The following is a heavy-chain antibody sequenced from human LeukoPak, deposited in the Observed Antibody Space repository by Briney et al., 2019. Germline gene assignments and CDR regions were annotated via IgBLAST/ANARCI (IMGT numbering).Heavy chain of an antibody. CDR3: ARGRTGRYDAFDI. D-gene: IGHD7-27*01. J-gene: IGHJ3*02. Sequence: GGSLRLSCAASGSTFSSYEMNWVRQAPGKGLEWVSYISSSGSTIYYADSVKGRFTISRDNAKNSLYLQMNSLRAEDTAVYYCARGRTGRYDAFDIWGQGTLVTVSS. V-gene: IGHV3-48*03. CDR1: GSTFSSYE. CDR2: ISSSGSTI.